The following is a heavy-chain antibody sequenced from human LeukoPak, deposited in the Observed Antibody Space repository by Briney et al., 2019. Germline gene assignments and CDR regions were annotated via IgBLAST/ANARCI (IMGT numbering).Heavy chain of an antibody. D-gene: IGHD5-18*01. Sequence: GGSLRLSCAASGFTFTSYSFHWVRQAPGKGLEWVSFIATTSGLTHYADSVEGRFTITRDNAKRSLYLQMSSLGDEDTAVYYCARARIQLCFDYWGQGTLVTVSS. CDR2: IATTSGLT. J-gene: IGHJ4*02. V-gene: IGHV3-21*05. CDR3: ARARIQLCFDY. CDR1: GFTFTSYS.